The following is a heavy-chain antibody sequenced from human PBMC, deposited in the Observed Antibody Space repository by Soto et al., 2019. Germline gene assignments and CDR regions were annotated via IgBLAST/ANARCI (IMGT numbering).Heavy chain of an antibody. J-gene: IGHJ4*02. Sequence: GGSLRLSCAASGFTFSSYAMSWVRQAPGKGLEWVSAISGSGGSTYYADSVKGRFTISRDNSKNTLYLQMNSLRAEDTAVYYCAKARSTYYYDSSAFDYWGQGTLVTVSS. CDR2: ISGSGGST. V-gene: IGHV3-23*01. CDR1: GFTFSSYA. D-gene: IGHD3-22*01. CDR3: AKARSTYYYDSSAFDY.